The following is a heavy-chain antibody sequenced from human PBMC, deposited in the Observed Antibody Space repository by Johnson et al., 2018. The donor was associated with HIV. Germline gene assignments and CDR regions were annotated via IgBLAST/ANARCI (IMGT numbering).Heavy chain of an antibody. CDR3: AKDLDSSSWGAFDI. Sequence: LVESGGGLVRPGGSLRLSCAASGFTFDDYGMSWVRQAPGKGLEWVSGISWNSGSIGYADSVKGRFTISRDNSKNTLYLQMNSLRAEDTAVYYCAKDLDSSSWGAFDIWGQGTMVTVSS. J-gene: IGHJ3*02. D-gene: IGHD6-6*01. CDR2: ISWNSGSI. CDR1: GFTFDDYG. V-gene: IGHV3-9*01.